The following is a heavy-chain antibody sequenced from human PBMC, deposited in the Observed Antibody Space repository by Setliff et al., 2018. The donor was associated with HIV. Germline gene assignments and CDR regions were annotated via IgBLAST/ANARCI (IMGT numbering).Heavy chain of an antibody. V-gene: IGHV3-43*01. CDR1: GFIFDGYA. J-gene: IGHJ6*03. Sequence: PGGSLRLSCAASGFIFDGYAMHWVRQVPGKGLEWVALISWDGATTNYADSVKGRFTISRDSSKNSLYLQMNSLRTEDTALYYCAREGGSERMPFFYYYMGVWGKGTTVTVSS. CDR3: AREGGSERMPFFYYYMGV. CDR2: ISWDGATT. D-gene: IGHD3-10*01.